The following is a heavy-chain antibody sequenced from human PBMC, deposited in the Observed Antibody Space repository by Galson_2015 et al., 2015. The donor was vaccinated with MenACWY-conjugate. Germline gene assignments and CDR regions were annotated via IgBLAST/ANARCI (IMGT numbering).Heavy chain of an antibody. CDR2: IREYGDL. Sequence: ETLSLTCTVFGASFTSNYWSWFRQPRGRGREWIAYIREYGDLKDNPPFKRRVPMSADKSKNQFSLRLISVTDADTAVYYWARIPSWGSSYGYFDYWGQGILVAVSS. CDR1: GASFTSNY. D-gene: IGHD5-18*01. J-gene: IGHJ4*02. V-gene: IGHV4-59*08. CDR3: ARIPSWGSSYGYFDY.